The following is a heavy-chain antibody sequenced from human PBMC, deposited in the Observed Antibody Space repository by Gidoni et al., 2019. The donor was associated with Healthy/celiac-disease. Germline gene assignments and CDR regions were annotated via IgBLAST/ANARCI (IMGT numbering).Heavy chain of an antibody. CDR3: AREEVGATYWGAFDI. J-gene: IGHJ3*02. Sequence: EVQLVETGGGLIQPGGSLRLSCAASGLTVSSNYMSWVRQAPGKGLEWVSVIYSGGSTYYADSVKGRFTISRDNSKNTLYLQMNSLRAEDTAVYYCAREEVGATYWGAFDIWGQGTMVTVSS. V-gene: IGHV3-53*02. CDR2: IYSGGST. CDR1: GLTVSSNY. D-gene: IGHD1-26*01.